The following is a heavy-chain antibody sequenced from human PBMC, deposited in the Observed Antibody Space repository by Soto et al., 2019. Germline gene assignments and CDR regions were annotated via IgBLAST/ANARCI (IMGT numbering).Heavy chain of an antibody. V-gene: IGHV1-2*04. CDR2: INPNSGGT. Sequence: ASVKVSCKASGYTFTGYYMHWVRQAPGQGLEWMGWINPNSGGTNYAQKFQGWVTMTRDTSISTAYMELSRLRSDDTAVYYCARDYYDGSGSTGFDPWGQGTLVTVSS. CDR1: GYTFTGYY. CDR3: ARDYYDGSGSTGFDP. J-gene: IGHJ5*02. D-gene: IGHD3-10*01.